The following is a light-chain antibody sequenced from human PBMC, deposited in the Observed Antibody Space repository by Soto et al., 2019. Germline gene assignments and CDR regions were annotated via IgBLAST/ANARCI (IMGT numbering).Light chain of an antibody. CDR2: EVS. CDR3: SSYTSSNNYV. CDR1: SSDVGAYNY. V-gene: IGLV2-14*01. J-gene: IGLJ1*01. Sequence: QSVLTQPASVSGSPGQSITISCTGTSSDVGAYNYVSWYQQHPGKAPKLMIYEVSNRPSGVSHRFSGSKSGSTASLTISGLQAEDEADYYCSSYTSSNNYVFGTGTKVTVL.